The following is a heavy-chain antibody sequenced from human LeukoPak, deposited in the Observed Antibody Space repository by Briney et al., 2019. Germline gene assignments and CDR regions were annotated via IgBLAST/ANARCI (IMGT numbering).Heavy chain of an antibody. CDR1: GSSISRFS. D-gene: IGHD4-17*01. CDR2: TYNGGGT. V-gene: IGHV4-59*01. J-gene: IGHJ4*02. CDR3: ARGSTVTFIDH. Sequence: PSETLSLTCTVSGSSISRFSWSWVRQPPGKGLEWIVYTYNGGGTIYNPSLMSRVTVSVDTSKNQFFLNLNSVTAADTAVYYCARGSTVTFIDHWGQGTLVTVSS.